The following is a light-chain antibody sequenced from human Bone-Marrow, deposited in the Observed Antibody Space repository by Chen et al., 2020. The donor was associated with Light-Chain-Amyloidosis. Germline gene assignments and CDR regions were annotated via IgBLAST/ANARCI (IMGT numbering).Light chain of an antibody. Sequence: SYELTQPPSVSVSPGQTARITCSGDDLPTKYAYWYQQKPGQAPVLVIHRDTEMPSGTSERFSGSSSGTTATLTISGVQAEDEADYHCQSADSSGTYEVIFGGGTKLTVL. CDR3: QSADSSGTYEVI. CDR1: DLPTKY. CDR2: RDT. V-gene: IGLV3-25*03. J-gene: IGLJ2*01.